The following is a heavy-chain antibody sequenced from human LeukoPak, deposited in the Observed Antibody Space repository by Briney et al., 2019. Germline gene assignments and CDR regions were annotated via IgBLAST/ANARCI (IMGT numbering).Heavy chain of an antibody. J-gene: IGHJ6*02. V-gene: IGHV3-7*03. D-gene: IGHD3-16*01. CDR2: INHNGNVN. CDR1: GFTFSSYW. CDR3: GRGGGLDV. Sequence: GGSLRLSCAASGFTFSSYWMNWARQAPGKGLEWVASINHNGNVNYYVDSVKGRFPIPRDNAKNSLYLQMSNLRAEETGVYFCGRGGGLDVWGQGATVTVSS.